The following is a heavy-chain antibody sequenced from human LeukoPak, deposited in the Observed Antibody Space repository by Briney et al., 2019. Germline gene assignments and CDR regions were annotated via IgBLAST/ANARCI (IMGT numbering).Heavy chain of an antibody. CDR1: GFTFSDYY. Sequence: GGSLRLSCAASGFTFSDYYMSWIRQAPGKGLEWVSCISTSGSTIYYADSVKGRFTISRDNARNSLYLQMNSLRAEDTAVYYYAKIISAAIPEAGDAFDIWGQGTMVTVSS. J-gene: IGHJ3*02. V-gene: IGHV3-11*04. D-gene: IGHD2-2*02. CDR2: ISTSGSTI. CDR3: AKIISAAIPEAGDAFDI.